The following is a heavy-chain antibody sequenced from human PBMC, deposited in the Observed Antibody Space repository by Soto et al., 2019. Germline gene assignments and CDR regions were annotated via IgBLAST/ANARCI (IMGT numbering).Heavy chain of an antibody. D-gene: IGHD6-19*01. J-gene: IGHJ4*02. CDR1: GVSISSSIYY. CDR2: IYYSGST. V-gene: IGHV4-39*01. CDR3: ARLDEKQWLVVDY. Sequence: SETLSLTCTVSGVSISSSIYYWGWIRQPPGKGLEWIGSIYYSGSTYYNPSLKSRVTISVDTSKNQFSLKLSSVTAADTAVYYCARLDEKQWLVVDYWGQGTLVTVS.